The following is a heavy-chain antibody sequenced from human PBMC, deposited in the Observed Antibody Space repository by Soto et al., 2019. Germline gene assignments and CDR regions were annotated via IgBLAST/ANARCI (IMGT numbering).Heavy chain of an antibody. CDR1: GVSISSSNYH. D-gene: IGHD3-10*01. CDR2: IYYTGST. J-gene: IGHJ4*02. CDR3: ARREFHSQSSGTYLDY. Sequence: SETLSLTCTVSGVSISSSNYHWGWIRQPPGKGLEWIGSIYYTGSTHYNPSLKSRVTVSADTSKNQFSLRLSSVIAAGTAVYYCARREFHSQSSGTYLDYWGQGTLVTVSS. V-gene: IGHV4-39*01.